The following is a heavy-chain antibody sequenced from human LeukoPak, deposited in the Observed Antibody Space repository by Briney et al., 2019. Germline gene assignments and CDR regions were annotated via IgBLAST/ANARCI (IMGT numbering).Heavy chain of an antibody. CDR3: ASGAVAGIFDY. CDR2: IYYSGST. J-gene: IGHJ4*02. V-gene: IGHV4-59*01. Sequence: SETLSLTCTVSGGSISSYYWSWIRQPPGKGLEWIGYIYYSGSTNYNPSLKSRVTISVDTSKNQLSLKLSSVTAADTAVYYCASGAVAGIFDYWGQGTLVTVSS. CDR1: GGSISSYY. D-gene: IGHD6-19*01.